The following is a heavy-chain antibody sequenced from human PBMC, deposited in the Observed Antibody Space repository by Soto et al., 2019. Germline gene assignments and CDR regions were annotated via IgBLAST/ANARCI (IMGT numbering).Heavy chain of an antibody. V-gene: IGHV6-1*01. J-gene: IGHJ6*03. Sequence: SQTRSLTCFISGDSVSSNSAAWNCIRQSPSRGLEWLGRTYYRTRWYNDNAVSVRSRITVNADTSKNKISLHLNSVTHKETAFYYCAGTSSLQWYYMDVWDKGTTVTVSS. D-gene: IGHD1-7*01. CDR1: GDSVSSNSAA. CDR3: AGTSSLQWYYMDV. CDR2: TYYRTRWYN.